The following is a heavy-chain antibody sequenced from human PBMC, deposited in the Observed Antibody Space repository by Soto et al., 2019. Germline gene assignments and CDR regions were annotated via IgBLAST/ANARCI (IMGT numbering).Heavy chain of an antibody. V-gene: IGHV3-11*06. CDR3: ARARLVVEGRFDY. CDR1: GFSFSDYY. Sequence: PGGSLRLSCAVSGFSFSDYYMNWIRQAPGKGLEWLSYISSTATYTNYADSVRGRFTISRDSAKNSLYLDMNGLRAEDTAVYYCARARLVVEGRFDYWGQGTLVNVSS. CDR2: ISSTATYT. D-gene: IGHD3-22*01. J-gene: IGHJ4*02.